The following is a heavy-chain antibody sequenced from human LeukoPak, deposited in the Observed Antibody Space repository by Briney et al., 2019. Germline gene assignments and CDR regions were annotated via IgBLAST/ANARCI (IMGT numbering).Heavy chain of an antibody. J-gene: IGHJ4*02. Sequence: PGGSLRVSCAASGFTFSSYSMNWVRQAPGKGLEWVSSISTSSSYIYYADSVKGRFTISRDNAKNSLDLQMNSLRAEDTAVYYCATVDYYGSGNYSNDVDYWGQGTLVTVSS. D-gene: IGHD3-10*01. CDR1: GFTFSSYS. CDR3: ATVDYYGSGNYSNDVDY. CDR2: ISTSSSYI. V-gene: IGHV3-21*01.